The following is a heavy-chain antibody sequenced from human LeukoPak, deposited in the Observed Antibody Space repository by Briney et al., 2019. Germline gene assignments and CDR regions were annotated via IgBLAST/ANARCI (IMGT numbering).Heavy chain of an antibody. CDR1: GFTFSSYA. J-gene: IGHJ4*02. Sequence: GRSLRLSCAASGFTFSSYAMHWVRQAPGKGLEWVAVISYDGSNKYYADSVKGRFTISRDNSKNTLYLQMNSLRAEDTAVYYCARGLHGDYFDYWGQGTLVTVSS. CDR3: ARGLHGDYFDY. D-gene: IGHD4-17*01. CDR2: ISYDGSNK. V-gene: IGHV3-30-3*01.